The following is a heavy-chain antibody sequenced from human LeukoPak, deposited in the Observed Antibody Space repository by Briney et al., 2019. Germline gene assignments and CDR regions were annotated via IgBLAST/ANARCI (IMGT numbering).Heavy chain of an antibody. CDR3: ATRTYYGGKAIFDY. Sequence: SETLSLTCTVSGVSISSSNYYWAWIRQPPGKGLEWIGSIYYSESTYYNPSLKSRVTISVDTSKNQFSLKLGSVTAADTAVYYCATRTYYGGKAIFDYWGQGTLVTVSS. D-gene: IGHD4-23*01. V-gene: IGHV4-39*01. CDR1: GVSISSSNYY. CDR2: IYYSEST. J-gene: IGHJ4*02.